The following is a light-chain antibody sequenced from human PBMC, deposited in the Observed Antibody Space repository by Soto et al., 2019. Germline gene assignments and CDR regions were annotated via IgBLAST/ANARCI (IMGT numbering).Light chain of an antibody. CDR2: EVS. Sequence: QSLLTHPASVSGSPGQSITISCAGTSSDVGAYDYVSWYQHHPGKAPKLMIHEVSDRPSGISNRFSGSKSGNTASLTISGLQAEDEADYYCSSYTSATTYDFGTGTKVTVL. V-gene: IGLV2-14*01. CDR3: SSYTSATTYD. CDR1: SSDVGAYDY. J-gene: IGLJ1*01.